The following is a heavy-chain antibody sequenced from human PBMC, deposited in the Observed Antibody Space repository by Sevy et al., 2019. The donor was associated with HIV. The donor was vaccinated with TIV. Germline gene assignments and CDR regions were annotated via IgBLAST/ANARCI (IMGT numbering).Heavy chain of an antibody. D-gene: IGHD3-22*01. CDR3: ARDKREAYFDGSTSSDAFDI. V-gene: IGHV3-21*01. CDR2: ISSSSNYI. CDR1: GFTFSRSS. Sequence: GGSLRLSCAGSGFTFSRSSMNWVGQAPGKGLEWVSSISSSSNYIYYADSVKGRFTISRDNAKNSLLLLMNSLRAEDTAVYYCARDKREAYFDGSTSSDAFDIWGQGTLVTVSS. J-gene: IGHJ3*02.